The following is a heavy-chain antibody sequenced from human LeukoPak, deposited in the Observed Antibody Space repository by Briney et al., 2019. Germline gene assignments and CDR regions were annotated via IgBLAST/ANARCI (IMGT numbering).Heavy chain of an antibody. V-gene: IGHV4-61*05. D-gene: IGHD5-24*01. CDR1: DDSIRSSAYY. Sequence: PSETLSLTCAVSDDSIRSSAYYWGWIRQPPGKGLEWIGYIYYSGGTDYNPSLKSRVTISVDTSKNQFSLKLRSVTAADTAVYYCARHVTISGPYDASDIWGQGTMVTVSP. CDR2: IYYSGGT. J-gene: IGHJ3*02. CDR3: ARHVTISGPYDASDI.